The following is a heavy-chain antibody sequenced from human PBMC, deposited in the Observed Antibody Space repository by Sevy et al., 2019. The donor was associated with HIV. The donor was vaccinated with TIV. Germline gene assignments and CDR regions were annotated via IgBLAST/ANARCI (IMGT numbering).Heavy chain of an antibody. Sequence: GGSLRLSCAASGFTFSSYTMHWVRQAPGKGLEWVANIIYDGSMKYYADSVKGRFTISRDNSKNTLYLQMNSLSAEDTAVYYCARDQHDYGANVRTGWFDPWGQGILVTVSS. J-gene: IGHJ5*02. D-gene: IGHD4-17*01. V-gene: IGHV3-30-3*01. CDR3: ARDQHDYGANVRTGWFDP. CDR2: IIYDGSMK. CDR1: GFTFSSYT.